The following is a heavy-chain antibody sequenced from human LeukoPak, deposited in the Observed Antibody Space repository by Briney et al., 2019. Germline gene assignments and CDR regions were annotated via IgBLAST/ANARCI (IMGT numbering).Heavy chain of an antibody. J-gene: IGHJ6*03. CDR3: ARGPYCSSTSCYLGYYYYYYMDV. CDR1: GGSISSSSYY. CDR2: IYYSGST. Sequence: PSETLSLTCTVSGGSISSSSYYWGWIRQPPGKGLEWIGSIYYSGSTHYNPSLKSRVTISVDTSKNQFSLKLSSVTAADTAVYYCARGPYCSSTSCYLGYYYYYYMDVWGKGTTVTVSS. D-gene: IGHD2-2*01. V-gene: IGHV4-39*07.